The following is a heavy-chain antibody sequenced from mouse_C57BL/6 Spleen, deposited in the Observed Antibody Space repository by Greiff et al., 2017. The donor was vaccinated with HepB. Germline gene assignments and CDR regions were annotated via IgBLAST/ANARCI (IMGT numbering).Heavy chain of an antibody. Sequence: VQLQQSGAELVRPGPSVKMSCKASGYTFTNYWIGWAKQRPGHGLEWIGDIYPGGGYTNYNEKFKGKATLTADKSSSTAYMQFSSLTSEDSAIYYCARGNYYGSSYNAMDYWGQGTSVTVSS. V-gene: IGHV1-63*01. CDR3: ARGNYYGSSYNAMDY. J-gene: IGHJ4*01. CDR1: GYTFTNYW. CDR2: IYPGGGYT. D-gene: IGHD1-1*01.